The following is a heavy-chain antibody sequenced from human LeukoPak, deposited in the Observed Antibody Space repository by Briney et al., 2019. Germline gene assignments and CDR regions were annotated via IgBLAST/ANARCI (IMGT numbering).Heavy chain of an antibody. CDR3: ARHLESAAAYYFDY. Sequence: PETLSLTCTVSGGYISSSSYYWGRILQPPRKGVEWIGSIYYSGRTYYYPSLKSRVNISGDSSKSPFSLQLSSVTAADTAVYYCARHLESAAAYYFDYWGQGTLVTVSS. CDR1: GGYISSSSYY. CDR2: IYYSGRT. J-gene: IGHJ4*02. V-gene: IGHV4-39*01. D-gene: IGHD2-2*01.